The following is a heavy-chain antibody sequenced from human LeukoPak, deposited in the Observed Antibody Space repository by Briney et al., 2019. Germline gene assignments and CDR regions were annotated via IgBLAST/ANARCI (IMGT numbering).Heavy chain of an antibody. V-gene: IGHV3-23*01. CDR1: GFTFSSYA. Sequence: GGSLRLSCAASGFTFSSYAMSWVRQAPGKGLEWVSAISGSGGSTYYADSVKGRFTISRDNSKNTLYLQMNSLRAEDTAVYDCAQAKRDSSSWTGSYYYYGMDVWGKGTTVTVSS. CDR2: ISGSGGST. J-gene: IGHJ6*04. CDR3: AQAKRDSSSWTGSYYYYGMDV. D-gene: IGHD6-13*01.